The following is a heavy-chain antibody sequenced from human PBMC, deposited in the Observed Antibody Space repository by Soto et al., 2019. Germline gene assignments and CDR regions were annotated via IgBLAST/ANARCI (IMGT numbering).Heavy chain of an antibody. V-gene: IGHV4-59*01. CDR2: IYYSGST. D-gene: IGHD3-9*01. J-gene: IGHJ4*02. CDR3: ARGDILNPPDY. CDR1: GGSISSYY. Sequence: QVQLQESGPGLVKPSETLSLTCTVSGGSISSYYWSCIRQPPGKGLEWIGYIYYSGSTNYNPSLKSRVTISVDTSKNQFSLELSSVTAADTAVYYCARGDILNPPDYWGQGTLVTVSS.